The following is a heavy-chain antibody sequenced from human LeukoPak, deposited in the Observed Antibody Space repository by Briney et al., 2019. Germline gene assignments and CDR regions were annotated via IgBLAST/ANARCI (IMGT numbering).Heavy chain of an antibody. J-gene: IGHJ4*02. CDR3: ARGSGVGATCIDY. D-gene: IGHD1-26*01. V-gene: IGHV3-30*04. CDR1: GFTFSSYA. Sequence: GRSLRLSCAASGFTFSSYAMHWVRQAPGKGLEWVAVISYDGSNKYYADSVKGRFTISRDNSKNTLYMQMNSLRAEDTAVYYCARGSGVGATCIDYWGQGTLVTVSS. CDR2: ISYDGSNK.